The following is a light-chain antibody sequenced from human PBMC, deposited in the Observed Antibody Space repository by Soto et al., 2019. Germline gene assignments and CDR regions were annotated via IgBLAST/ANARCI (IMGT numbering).Light chain of an antibody. V-gene: IGKV1-5*01. CDR2: AAS. CDR3: QQYDTYSRT. Sequence: IHMTPSPSSLSASLEYRFTITCRVSQSIRSYLNWYQQKPGKAPKLLIYAASSLERGVPSRFSGSGSGTEFTLTISSLQPDDFATYYCQQYDTYSRTSGQGTKVDIK. CDR1: QSIRSY. J-gene: IGKJ1*01.